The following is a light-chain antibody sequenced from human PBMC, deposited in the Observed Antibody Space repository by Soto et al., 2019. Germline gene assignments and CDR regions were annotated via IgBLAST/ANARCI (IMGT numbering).Light chain of an antibody. Sequence: QSVLTQPPSASAAPGQRVTISCSGTISNIGDNHVSWYQQVPGKAPKLMIYEVNNRPSGVSHRFSGSKSGNTASLTFSGLQPEDEADYYCSSYASSGAVVFGGGTQLTVL. CDR3: SSYASSGAVV. V-gene: IGLV2-14*01. CDR2: EVN. CDR1: ISNIGDNH. J-gene: IGLJ3*02.